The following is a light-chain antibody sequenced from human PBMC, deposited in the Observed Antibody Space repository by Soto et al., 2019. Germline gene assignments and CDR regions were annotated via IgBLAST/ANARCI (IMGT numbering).Light chain of an antibody. J-gene: IGKJ5*01. Sequence: EIVLTQSPGTLSLSPGEVATLSCRASQSVSSNYLAWYQQKPGQAPRLLIYGASSRATGIPDRFSGSGSGTEFSLTISSLQSEDFAVYYCQQYSDWPPTFGQGTRLEIK. CDR2: GAS. CDR1: QSVSSNY. CDR3: QQYSDWPPT. V-gene: IGKV3-20*01.